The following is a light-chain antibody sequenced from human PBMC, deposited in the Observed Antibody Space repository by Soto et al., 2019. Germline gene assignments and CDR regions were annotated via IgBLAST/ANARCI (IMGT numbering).Light chain of an antibody. J-gene: IGKJ4*01. Sequence: DIQMTQSPSSLSASVGDRVTITCRASQGISNYLAWYQQKPGKVPKLLIYAASTLQSGVPSRFSGSGSGTDFTLTISSLQTEDGATYCPELTFGGGTKVEIK. CDR2: AAS. V-gene: IGKV1-27*01. CDR3: ELT. CDR1: QGISNY.